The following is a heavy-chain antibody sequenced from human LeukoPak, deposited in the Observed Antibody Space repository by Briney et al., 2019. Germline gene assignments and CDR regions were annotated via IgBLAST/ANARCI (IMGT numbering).Heavy chain of an antibody. D-gene: IGHD3-22*01. V-gene: IGHV3-30-3*01. J-gene: IGHJ4*02. CDR3: ARASYDSSGYGARWYFDY. Sequence: GGSLRLSCAASGFTFSSYAMHWVRQAPGKGLERVAVISYDGSNKYYADSVKGRFTISRDNSKNTLYLQMNSLRAEDTAVYYCARASYDSSGYGARWYFDYWGQGTLITVSS. CDR2: ISYDGSNK. CDR1: GFTFSSYA.